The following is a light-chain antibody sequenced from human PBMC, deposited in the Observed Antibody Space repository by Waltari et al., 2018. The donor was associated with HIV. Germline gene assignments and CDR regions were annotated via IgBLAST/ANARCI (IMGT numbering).Light chain of an antibody. CDR3: QQYYSTPVLT. Sequence: DIVMTQSPDSLAVSLGDRATINCKYSQSVLYSSNNKNYLAWYQQKPGQPPKLLIYWASTRESGVPDRFSGSGSGTDFTLTISSLQAEDVAVYYCQQYYSTPVLTFGGGTKVEIK. CDR2: WAS. CDR1: QSVLYSSNNKNY. J-gene: IGKJ4*01. V-gene: IGKV4-1*01.